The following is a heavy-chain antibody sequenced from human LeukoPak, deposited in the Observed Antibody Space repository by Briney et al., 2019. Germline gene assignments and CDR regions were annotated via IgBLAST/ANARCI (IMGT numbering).Heavy chain of an antibody. CDR1: GGAFSSYT. CDR3: AILVIQHTLDY. Sequence: SSVKVSCKASGGAFSSYTFSWVRQAPGQGLEWMGGIIPIFGTSNYAQKFQGRVTITADKSTSTSCRELSSLRSEERAVYYCAILVIQHTLDYRGNGALVTVSS. V-gene: IGHV1-69*06. CDR2: IIPIFGTS. D-gene: IGHD5-18*01. J-gene: IGHJ4*01.